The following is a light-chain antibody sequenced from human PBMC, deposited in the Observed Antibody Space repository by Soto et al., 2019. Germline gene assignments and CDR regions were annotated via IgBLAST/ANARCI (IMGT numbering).Light chain of an antibody. Sequence: QSALTQPASVSGSPGQSITISCTGTSSDLGNYNYVSWYQQHPGKAPKLMIYEVSNRPSGVSNRFSGSKSGNTASLTISGLQAEDEADYYCCSYTSSSTLVVFGGGTKLTVL. CDR2: EVS. CDR3: CSYTSSSTLVV. CDR1: SSDLGNYNY. J-gene: IGLJ2*01. V-gene: IGLV2-14*01.